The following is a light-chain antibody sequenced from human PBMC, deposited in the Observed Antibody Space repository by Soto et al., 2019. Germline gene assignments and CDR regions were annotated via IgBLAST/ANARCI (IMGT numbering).Light chain of an antibody. V-gene: IGLV2-8*01. CDR3: SSYAGTNDVV. CDR2: GVT. CDR1: SSDVGTYNY. J-gene: IGLJ2*01. Sequence: QSALTQPPSASGSPGQSVTISCTGSSSDVGTYNYVSWYQQHPGKAPKLMIYGVTKRPSGVPDRFSGSKSGNTASLTVSGLQTEDEADYYCSSYAGTNDVVFGGGTKLTVL.